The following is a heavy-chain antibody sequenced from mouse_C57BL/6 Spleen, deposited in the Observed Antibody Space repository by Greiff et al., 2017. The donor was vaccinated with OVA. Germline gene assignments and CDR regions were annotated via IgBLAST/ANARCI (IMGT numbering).Heavy chain of an antibody. J-gene: IGHJ3*01. D-gene: IGHD2-5*01. Sequence: VMLVESGAELVRPGTSVKVSCKASGYAFTNYLIEWVKQRPGQGLEWIGVLNPGSGGTNYNEKFKGKATLTADKSSSTAYMQLSSLTSEDSAVYFCARDYSNYPWFAYWGQGTLVTVSA. CDR1: GYAFTNYL. V-gene: IGHV1-54*01. CDR3: ARDYSNYPWFAY. CDR2: LNPGSGGT.